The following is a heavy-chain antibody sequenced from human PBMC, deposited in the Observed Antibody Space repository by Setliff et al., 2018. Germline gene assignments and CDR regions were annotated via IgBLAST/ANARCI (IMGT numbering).Heavy chain of an antibody. Sequence: KTSETLSLTCTVSGGSISNSTFYWGWIRQPPGKGLEWIGYVYHSGTAKYDPSLESRAIMSVNASKNEVSLKLKSVTAADTAVYYCAKGGTYRYFDFWGQGALVTVSS. CDR2: VYHSGTA. J-gene: IGHJ4*02. D-gene: IGHD1-1*01. V-gene: IGHV4-61*05. CDR3: AKGGTYRYFDF. CDR1: GGSISNSTFY.